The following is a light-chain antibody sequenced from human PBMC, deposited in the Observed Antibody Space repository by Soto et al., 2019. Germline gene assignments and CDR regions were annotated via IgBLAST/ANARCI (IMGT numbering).Light chain of an antibody. J-gene: IGLJ3*02. Sequence: QAVVTQPPSASGTPGQGVTISCSGSYSNIGTNTVNWYQQLPGAAPKLLIYNESQRPSGVPDRFSGSKPGTSASLAIGGLQSEDEADYYCAAWDGSLNVVLFGGGTKLTVL. CDR3: AAWDGSLNVVL. V-gene: IGLV1-44*01. CDR1: YSNIGTNT. CDR2: NES.